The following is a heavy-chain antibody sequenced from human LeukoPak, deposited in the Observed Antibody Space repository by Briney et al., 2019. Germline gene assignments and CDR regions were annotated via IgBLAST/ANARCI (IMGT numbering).Heavy chain of an antibody. V-gene: IGHV6-1*01. D-gene: IGHD2-21*02. J-gene: IGHJ4*02. CDR3: AREDPYDGVTGHYFDY. Sequence: SQTLSLTCAISGDSVSSNSAAWNWIRQSPSRGLEWLGRTYYRSKWYNDYAVSVKSRITINPDTSKNQFSLQLNSVTPEDAAVYYCAREDPYDGVTGHYFDYWGQGTLVTVSS. CDR1: GDSVSSNSAA. CDR2: TYYRSKWYN.